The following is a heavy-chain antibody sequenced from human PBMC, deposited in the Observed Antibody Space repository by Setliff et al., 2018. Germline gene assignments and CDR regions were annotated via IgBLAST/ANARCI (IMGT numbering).Heavy chain of an antibody. D-gene: IGHD6-6*01. J-gene: IGHJ6*03. V-gene: IGHV4-39*07. Sequence: SETLSLTCTVSGGSISSSLYYWAFIRQPPGKGLEWIGSILYSGGAHSNPSLNSRVSISVDTSKNQFSLRLRSVTAADTAFYYCARGPIAARSYYYYYMDVWGKGTTVTVSS. CDR3: ARGPIAARSYYYYYMDV. CDR1: GGSISSSLYY. CDR2: ILYSGGA.